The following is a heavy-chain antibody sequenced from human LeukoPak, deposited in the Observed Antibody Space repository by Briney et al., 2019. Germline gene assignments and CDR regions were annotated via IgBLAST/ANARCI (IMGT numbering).Heavy chain of an antibody. D-gene: IGHD5-18*01. CDR1: GFTFNYFA. V-gene: IGHV3-23*01. J-gene: IGHJ1*01. Sequence: PGGSLRLSCAASGFTFNYFAMSWVRQAPGKGLEWVSGISDNEERTYYTASVKGRFTISRDITKNTVFLQMHNLRADDTAVYFCARHDSFIPYWGQGALVSVSS. CDR2: ISDNEERT. CDR3: ARHDSFIPY.